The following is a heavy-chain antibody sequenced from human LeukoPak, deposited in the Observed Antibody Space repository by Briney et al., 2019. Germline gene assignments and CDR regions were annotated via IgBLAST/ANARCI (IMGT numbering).Heavy chain of an antibody. Sequence: ASVKVSCKASHYTSPTYGITWVRQAPGQGLEWMGWINADNGHTNYAQNFQDRVTTTTDTSTSTSYMDLRSLRTDDTAVYYCICYYDSSDYFYWGQGTVVTVSS. V-gene: IGHV1-18*01. CDR3: ICYYDSSDYFY. J-gene: IGHJ4*02. CDR1: HYTSPTYG. CDR2: INADNGHT. D-gene: IGHD3-22*01.